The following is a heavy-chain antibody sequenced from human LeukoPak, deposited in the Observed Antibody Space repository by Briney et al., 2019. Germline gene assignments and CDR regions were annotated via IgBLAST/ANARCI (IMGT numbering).Heavy chain of an antibody. CDR1: GHSLSELY. CDR2: IIPILGIA. J-gene: IGHJ6*02. V-gene: IGHV1-69*02. Sequence: GASVKISCKVSGHSLSELYMHWVRQAPGQGLEWMGRIIPILGIANYAQKFQGRVTITADKSTSTAYMELSSLRSEDTAVYYCARPNDNWNYGDYYYYGMDVWGQGTTVTVSS. CDR3: ARPNDNWNYGDYYYYGMDV. D-gene: IGHD1-7*01.